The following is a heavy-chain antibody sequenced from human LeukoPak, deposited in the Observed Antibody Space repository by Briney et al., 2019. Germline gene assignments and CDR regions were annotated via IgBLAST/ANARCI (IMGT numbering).Heavy chain of an antibody. CDR3: ARDFKSGYVDS. J-gene: IGHJ4*02. V-gene: IGHV3-33*01. CDR2: IYDDGSKE. D-gene: IGHD3-3*01. CDR1: GFTFSNYG. Sequence: GGSLTLSCAASGFTFSNYGIHWVRQAPGKGLEWVAVIYDDGSKEYFADSVKGRFTISRDNSKNTVLLQMNRLRVEDTAVFYCARDFKSGYVDSWGQGTLVTVSS.